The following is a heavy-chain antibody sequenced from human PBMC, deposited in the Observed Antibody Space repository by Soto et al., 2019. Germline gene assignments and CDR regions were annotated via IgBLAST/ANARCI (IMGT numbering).Heavy chain of an antibody. D-gene: IGHD3-3*01. CDR1: GYTFTSYG. Sequence: QVQLVQSGAEVKKPGASVKVSCKASGYTFTSYGISWVRQAPGQGLEWMGWISAYNGNTNYAQKLHGRVTLTTDTSTSTAYMELRSLRSDDTAVYYCARNCITIFGVVPWCMGTDYGMDVWGQGTTVTVSS. J-gene: IGHJ6*02. CDR2: ISAYNGNT. CDR3: ARNCITIFGVVPWCMGTDYGMDV. V-gene: IGHV1-18*04.